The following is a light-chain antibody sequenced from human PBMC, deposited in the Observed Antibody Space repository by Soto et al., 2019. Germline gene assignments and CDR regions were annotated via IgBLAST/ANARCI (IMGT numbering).Light chain of an antibody. CDR1: SSDVGGYNY. Sequence: QSALTQPASVSGSPGQSITISCTGTSSDVGGYNYVSWYQQHPGKAPKVIVYDVSNRPSGVSDRFSGSKSGNTASLTISGLQAEDEADYYCISYTSTPSDVFGTGTKVTVL. J-gene: IGLJ1*01. CDR3: ISYTSTPSDV. V-gene: IGLV2-14*01. CDR2: DVS.